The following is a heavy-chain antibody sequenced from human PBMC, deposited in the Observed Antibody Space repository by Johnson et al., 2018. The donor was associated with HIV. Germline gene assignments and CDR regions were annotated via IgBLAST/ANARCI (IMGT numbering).Heavy chain of an antibody. CDR1: GFTFSSYD. CDR3: AKERGYSSSWYLGYDALNI. CDR2: INQDGREN. Sequence: VQLVESGGGLVQPGRSLRLSCAASGFTFSSYDMHWVRQAPGNGLEWVANINQDGRENYYVDSVKVRFTISRDNATNLLYLQMNSLRAEDTAVYYCAKERGYSSSWYLGYDALNIWGQGTMVTVSS. J-gene: IGHJ3*02. D-gene: IGHD6-13*01. V-gene: IGHV3-7*03.